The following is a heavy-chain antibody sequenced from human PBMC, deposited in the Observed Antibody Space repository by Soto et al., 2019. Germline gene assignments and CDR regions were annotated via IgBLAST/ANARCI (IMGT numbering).Heavy chain of an antibody. D-gene: IGHD2-15*01. CDR2: IKKDGSGK. J-gene: IGHJ6*04. CDR3: TRRRRGDVAVVAAAICWKVPGGPRSYCCYGLDV. V-gene: IGHV3-7*01. CDR1: GFTFSSSW. Sequence: EVQLVESGGGLVQPGGSLRLSCAASGFTFSSSWMSWVRQAPGKGLEWVANIKKDGSGKYYVDSVKGRFTISRDNSKNAPYQRRYSLTADDTTVSYCTRRRRGDVAVVAAAICWKVPGGPRSYCCYGLDVWGKGTPVTVSS.